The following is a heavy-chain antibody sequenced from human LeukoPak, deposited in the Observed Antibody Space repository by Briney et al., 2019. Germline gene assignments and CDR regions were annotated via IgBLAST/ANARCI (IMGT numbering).Heavy chain of an antibody. V-gene: IGHV3-23*01. D-gene: IGHD6-13*01. J-gene: IGHJ4*02. CDR1: VFTFSTYD. Sequence: PGESLRLSCAASVFTFSTYDMSWVRQAPGKGLEWVSSISGGGGSTFYAGSVKGRFTISRDNSKNTLSLQMNSLRVEDTAVYYCAKGEAAAGGYWGQGTLVTVSS. CDR2: ISGGGGST. CDR3: AKGEAAAGGY.